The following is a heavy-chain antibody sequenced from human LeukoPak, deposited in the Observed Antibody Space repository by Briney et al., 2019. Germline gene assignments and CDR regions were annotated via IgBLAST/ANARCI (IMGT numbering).Heavy chain of an antibody. Sequence: PGGSLRLSCAASGFTFSSYSMNWVRQAPGKGLEWVSSISSSSSYIYYADSVKGRFTISRDNAKNSLYLQMNSLRAEDTAVYYCARLPLTGFRFDPWGQGTLVTVSS. CDR2: ISSSSSYI. CDR3: ARLPLTGFRFDP. J-gene: IGHJ5*02. V-gene: IGHV3-21*01. CDR1: GFTFSSYS.